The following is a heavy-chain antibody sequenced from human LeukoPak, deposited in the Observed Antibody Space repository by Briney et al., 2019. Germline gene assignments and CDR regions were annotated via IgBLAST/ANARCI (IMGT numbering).Heavy chain of an antibody. CDR2: ISSSASTI. CDR1: GFTFSSYE. D-gene: IGHD3-10*01. CDR3: AREMGSVYFDY. V-gene: IGHV3-48*03. J-gene: IGHJ4*02. Sequence: GGSLRLSCAASGFTFSSYEMNMGRYAPGHGLGWVSYISSSASTIYSADSVKGRFTISRDNAKNSLYLQMNSLRAEDTAVCYCAREMGSVYFDYWGQGTLVTVSS.